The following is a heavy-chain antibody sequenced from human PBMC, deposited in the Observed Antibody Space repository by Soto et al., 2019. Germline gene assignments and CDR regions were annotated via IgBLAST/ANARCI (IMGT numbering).Heavy chain of an antibody. V-gene: IGHV4-59*01. D-gene: IGHD3-3*01. CDR3: ARGGYDFWSGSRSYQFDY. J-gene: IGHJ4*02. Sequence: LSLTFTVSCGAISIYYWSLIRQPPGKGLEWIGYIYYSGSTNYNPSLKSRVTISVDTSKNQFSLKLSSVTAADTAVYYCARGGYDFWSGSRSYQFDYWGQGTLVTVSS. CDR1: CGAISIYY. CDR2: IYYSGST.